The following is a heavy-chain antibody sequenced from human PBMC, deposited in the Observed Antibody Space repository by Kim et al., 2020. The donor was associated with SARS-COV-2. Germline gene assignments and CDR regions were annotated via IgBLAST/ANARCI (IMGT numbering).Heavy chain of an antibody. Sequence: SETLSLTCTVSGGSISSSSYYWGWIRQPPGKGLEWIGSIYYSGSTYYNPSLKSRVTISVDTSKNQFSLKLSSVTAADTAVCYCASWPTTRYYYGMDVWGQGTTVTVSS. CDR2: IYYSGST. CDR1: GGSISSSSYY. J-gene: IGHJ6*02. D-gene: IGHD1-1*01. V-gene: IGHV4-39*01. CDR3: ASWPTTRYYYGMDV.